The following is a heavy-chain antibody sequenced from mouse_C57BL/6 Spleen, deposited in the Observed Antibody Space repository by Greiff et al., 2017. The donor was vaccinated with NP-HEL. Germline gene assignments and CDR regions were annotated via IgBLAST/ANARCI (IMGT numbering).Heavy chain of an antibody. J-gene: IGHJ1*03. V-gene: IGHV1-22*01. Sequence: VQLKQSGPELVKPGASVKMSCKASGYTFTDYNMHWVKQSHGKSLEWIGYINPNNGGTSYNQKFKGKATLTVNKSSSTAYMELRSLTSEDAAVYYCASDGYYVGWYFDVWGTGTTVTVSS. CDR2: INPNNGGT. CDR3: ASDGYYVGWYFDV. D-gene: IGHD2-3*01. CDR1: GYTFTDYN.